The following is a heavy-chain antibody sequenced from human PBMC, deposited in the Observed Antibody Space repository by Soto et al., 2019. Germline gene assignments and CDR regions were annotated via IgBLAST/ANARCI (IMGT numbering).Heavy chain of an antibody. Sequence: QLVQSGPEVKKPGTSLRVSCKAPGFTFVASALQWGRQARGQSLEWMGRILVDSHNTKSAQKFTERVTISWDVSTSTAFMELRSLRSEDTAVYYCATANNTSPFDYWGQGTLVTVSS. D-gene: IGHD1-26*01. CDR1: GFTFVASA. CDR3: ATANNTSPFDY. CDR2: ILVDSHNT. V-gene: IGHV1-58*01. J-gene: IGHJ4*02.